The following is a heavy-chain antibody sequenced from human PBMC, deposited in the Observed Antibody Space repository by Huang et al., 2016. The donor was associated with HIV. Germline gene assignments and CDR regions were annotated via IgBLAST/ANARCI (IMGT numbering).Heavy chain of an antibody. CDR1: GFIFRTYS. V-gene: IGHV3-30-3*01. CDR3: ARDTGQLSYGAPGH. CDR2: VSYDGNNK. Sequence: QVQLLESGGGVVHPGRSLRLSCAVSGFIFRTYSMPWVRQSPGRGLEWVAVVSYDGNNKYYADSVKGRFTISRDNSKNTLYLQMSSLRLEDTAMYYCARDTGQLSYGAPGHWGQGTLVTVSS. D-gene: IGHD6-6*01. J-gene: IGHJ4*02.